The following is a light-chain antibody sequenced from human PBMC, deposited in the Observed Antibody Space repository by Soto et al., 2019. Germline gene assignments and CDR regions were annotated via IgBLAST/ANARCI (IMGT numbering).Light chain of an antibody. CDR1: QSISDT. J-gene: IGKJ1*01. CDR3: QQYNNWPWT. V-gene: IGKV3-15*01. CDR2: GAS. Sequence: EIVTTQSPATLSLSPGGRATLSCRASQSISDTLSWYQQKPGQDTRIIIHGASTRAPGFPARFSGSGSGTDFTLTISSLQSEDFAVYYCQQYNNWPWTFGQGTKVDIK.